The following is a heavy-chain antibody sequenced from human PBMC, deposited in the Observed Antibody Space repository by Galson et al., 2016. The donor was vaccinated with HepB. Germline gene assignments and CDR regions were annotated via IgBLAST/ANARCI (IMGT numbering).Heavy chain of an antibody. CDR2: ISYDGSHK. CDR1: GFTFSTYG. Sequence: SLRLSCAASGFTFSTYGMHWVRQGPGKGLEWVSVISYDGSHKYYADSVKGRFTISRDISKNTLYLQMNSLRAEDTAVYYCARERPDIAVAAFDYWGQGTLVTVSS. D-gene: IGHD6-19*01. V-gene: IGHV3-30*12. J-gene: IGHJ4*02. CDR3: ARERPDIAVAAFDY.